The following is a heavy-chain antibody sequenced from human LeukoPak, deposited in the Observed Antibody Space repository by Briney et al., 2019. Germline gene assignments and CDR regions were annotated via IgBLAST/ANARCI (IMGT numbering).Heavy chain of an antibody. D-gene: IGHD4-11*01. CDR1: GGSIRRSY. Sequence: SETLSLTCTVSGGSIRRSYWSWIRQPPGRGLEWIGYFYLSGSNYNPSLKSRVTMSLDTSKNQFSLRLSPVTAADTAVYYCAIGGPTGALDDNWFDPWGQGTLVTVSS. V-gene: IGHV4-4*09. CDR2: FYLSGS. J-gene: IGHJ5*02. CDR3: AIGGPTGALDDNWFDP.